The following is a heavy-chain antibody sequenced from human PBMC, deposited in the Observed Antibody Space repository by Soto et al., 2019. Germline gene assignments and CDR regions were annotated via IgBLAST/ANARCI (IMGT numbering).Heavy chain of an antibody. D-gene: IGHD1-26*01. CDR2: IIPIFGTA. Sequence: QVQLVQSGAEVKKPGSSVKVSCKASGGTFSNYGISWVRQAPGQGLEWMGGIIPIFGTANYPQKFQGRVTITADESTSTAYMELSSLRSEDTAVYYCARRSELLPCYDCGMDVWGQGTTVTVSS. CDR1: GGTFSNYG. V-gene: IGHV1-69*12. J-gene: IGHJ6*02. CDR3: ARRSELLPCYDCGMDV.